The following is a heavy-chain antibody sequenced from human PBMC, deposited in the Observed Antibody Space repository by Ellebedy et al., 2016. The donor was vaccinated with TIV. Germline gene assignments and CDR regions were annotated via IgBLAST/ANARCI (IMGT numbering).Heavy chain of an antibody. CDR3: AKEAYDILTGSQMYGMDV. J-gene: IGHJ6*02. D-gene: IGHD3-9*01. CDR1: GLTFRSYG. Sequence: GESLKISCEASGLTFRSYGIHWVRQAPGKGLEWLAFISYDGSNKYYADSVKGRFTISRDNSKNTLYLQMNSLIADDTAMYYCAKEAYDILTGSQMYGMDVWGQGTTVTVSS. CDR2: ISYDGSNK. V-gene: IGHV3-30*18.